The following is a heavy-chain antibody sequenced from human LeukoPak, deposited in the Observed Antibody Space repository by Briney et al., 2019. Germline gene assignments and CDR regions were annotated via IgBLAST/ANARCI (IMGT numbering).Heavy chain of an antibody. V-gene: IGHV4-4*07. D-gene: IGHD2-21*02. J-gene: IGHJ3*02. Sequence: SETLSLTCTVSGGSISSYYWSWIRQPAGKGLEWIGRIYTSGSTNYNPSLKSRVTMSVDTSKNQFSLKLSSVTAADTAVYYCARDMVVTSTFLCAFDIWGQGTMVTVSS. CDR1: GGSISSYY. CDR3: ARDMVVTSTFLCAFDI. CDR2: IYTSGST.